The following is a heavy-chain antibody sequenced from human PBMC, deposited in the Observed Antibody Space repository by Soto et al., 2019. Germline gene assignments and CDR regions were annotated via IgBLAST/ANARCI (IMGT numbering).Heavy chain of an antibody. CDR3: TTGSGWASEH. J-gene: IGHJ4*02. CDR1: GDSISNYY. V-gene: IGHV4-59*08. CDR2: IHDTENT. D-gene: IGHD6-19*01. Sequence: QVQLQESGPRVVKPSETLSLTCTASGDSISNYYWNWIRQPPGKGREWIGNIHDTENTNYKPSLIRRVTLSLETSKNQCPLKRNPVPAADKAVYYCTTGSGWASEHWGRGTLVTGSS.